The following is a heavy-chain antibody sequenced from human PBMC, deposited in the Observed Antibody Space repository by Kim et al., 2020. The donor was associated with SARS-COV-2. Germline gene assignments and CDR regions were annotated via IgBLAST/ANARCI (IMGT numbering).Heavy chain of an antibody. V-gene: IGHV4-39*01. CDR3: ARLSALKDVFAF. D-gene: IGHD3-16*01. Sequence: SETLSLTCSVSGASITTPSYYWGWFRQSPGRGLEWIGHIYYSGTSYYTPSLKSRVAVSVNTSESQFSLRLTSVTAADTAVYFCARLSALKDVFAFWGQGILVTVSS. CDR1: GASITTPSYY. CDR2: IYYSGTS. J-gene: IGHJ4*02.